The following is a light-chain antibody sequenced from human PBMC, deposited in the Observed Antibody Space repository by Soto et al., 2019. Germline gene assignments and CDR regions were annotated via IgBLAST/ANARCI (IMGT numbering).Light chain of an antibody. J-gene: IGKJ4*01. CDR1: HDIRSH. CDR2: ETS. CDR3: QQFNGAPLT. V-gene: IGKV1-9*01. Sequence: DIQLTQSPSFLSASVGDRVTITCRATHDIRSHLAWYQQKPGRAPKLLISETSTLQSGVPSRFSGSGVGTEFTLTITSLQPEDFASYYCQQFNGAPLTFGGGTKVEIK.